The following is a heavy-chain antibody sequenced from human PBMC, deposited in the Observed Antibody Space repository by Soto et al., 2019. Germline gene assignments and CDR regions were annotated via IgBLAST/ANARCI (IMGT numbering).Heavy chain of an antibody. D-gene: IGHD3-3*01. J-gene: IGHJ4*02. CDR1: ANTFINNY. CDR3: ARVYGLVQYDDFWSGYYDY. CDR2: FNPRGGTT. V-gene: IGHV1-46*01. Sequence: QVQLLQSGAEVKKPGASVRISCKSSANTFINNYINWVRQAPGQGLEGLGVFNPRGGTTRYAQKFQGRVTMTGDTSTRTVFMELSNLKSEDTAVYYCARVYGLVQYDDFWSGYYDYWGQGTLVIVSS.